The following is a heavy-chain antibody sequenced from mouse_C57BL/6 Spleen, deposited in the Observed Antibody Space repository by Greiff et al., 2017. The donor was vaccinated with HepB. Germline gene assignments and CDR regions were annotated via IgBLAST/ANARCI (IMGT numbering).Heavy chain of an antibody. J-gene: IGHJ2*01. CDR3: ARRDYGSSSDY. CDR1: GYTFTDHT. V-gene: IGHV1-78*01. D-gene: IGHD1-1*01. Sequence: VQLQQSDAELVKPGASVKISCKVSGYTFTDHTIHWMKQRPEQGLEWIGYIYPRDGSTKYNEKLKGKATLTADKSSSTAYMQLNSLKSEDSAVYCCARRDYGSSSDYWGQGTTLTVSS. CDR2: IYPRDGST.